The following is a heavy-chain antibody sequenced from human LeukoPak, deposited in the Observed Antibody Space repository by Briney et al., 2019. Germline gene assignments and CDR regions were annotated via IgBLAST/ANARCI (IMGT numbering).Heavy chain of an antibody. Sequence: GASVKVSCKASGYTFVSFGISWVRQAPGQGLEWMGWVSANNGDTLYTEKFQDRVTMTTDTSTNTAYMEVRSLRSDDTAVYYCARDRRDWFDSWGQGTLVTVSS. CDR1: GYTFVSFG. CDR3: ARDRRDWFDS. J-gene: IGHJ5*01. CDR2: VSANNGDT. V-gene: IGHV1-18*01.